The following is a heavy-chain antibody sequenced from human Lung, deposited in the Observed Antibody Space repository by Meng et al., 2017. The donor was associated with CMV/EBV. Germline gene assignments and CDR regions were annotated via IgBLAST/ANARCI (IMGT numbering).Heavy chain of an antibody. CDR2: ISSSSSYI. CDR1: GFTFSSYS. Sequence: GESLKISCAASGFTFSSYSMNWVRQAPGKGLEWVSSISSSSSYIYYADSVKGRFTISRDNAKNSLYLQMNSLRAEDTAVYYCARSDDFWSGYYRGRRDYYYYGMDVWGQGTXVTVCS. D-gene: IGHD3-3*01. V-gene: IGHV3-21*01. CDR3: ARSDDFWSGYYRGRRDYYYYGMDV. J-gene: IGHJ6*02.